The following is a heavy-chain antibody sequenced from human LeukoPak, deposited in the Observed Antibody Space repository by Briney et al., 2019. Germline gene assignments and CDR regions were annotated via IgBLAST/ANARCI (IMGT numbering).Heavy chain of an antibody. Sequence: GGSLRPSCAASGFTFSSYGMHWVRQAPGKGLEWVAVIWYDGSNKYYADSVKGRFTISRDNSKNTLYLQMNSLRAEDTAVYYCAREIRTPTYYYDSSGNNLFDYWGQGTLVTVSS. CDR2: IWYDGSNK. CDR1: GFTFSSYG. D-gene: IGHD3-22*01. V-gene: IGHV3-30*19. CDR3: AREIRTPTYYYDSSGNNLFDY. J-gene: IGHJ4*02.